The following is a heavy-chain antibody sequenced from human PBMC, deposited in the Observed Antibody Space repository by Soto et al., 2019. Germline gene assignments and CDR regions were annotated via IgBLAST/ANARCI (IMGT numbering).Heavy chain of an antibody. CDR1: GFTFSNYW. Sequence: GGSLRLSCAASGFTFSNYWMHWVRQAPGKGPVWVSRISSDGTSTTYADSVKGRFTISRDNAKNTLYLQMNSLRAEDTAVYYCARGPLYCSGGSCYSHFDYWGQGTLVTVSS. D-gene: IGHD2-15*01. CDR3: ARGPLYCSGGSCYSHFDY. CDR2: ISSDGTST. J-gene: IGHJ4*02. V-gene: IGHV3-74*01.